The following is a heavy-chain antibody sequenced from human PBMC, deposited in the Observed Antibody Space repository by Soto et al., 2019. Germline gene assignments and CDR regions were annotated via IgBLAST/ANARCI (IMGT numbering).Heavy chain of an antibody. D-gene: IGHD6-6*01. CDR3: AKDGAARSLRYFDY. Sequence: GGSLRLSCAASGFTFSSYAMSWVRQAPGKGLEWVSAISGSGGSTYYADSVKGRFTISRDNSKNTLYLQMDSLRAEDTAVYYCAKDGAARSLRYFDYWGQGTLVTVSS. J-gene: IGHJ4*02. V-gene: IGHV3-23*01. CDR1: GFTFSSYA. CDR2: ISGSGGST.